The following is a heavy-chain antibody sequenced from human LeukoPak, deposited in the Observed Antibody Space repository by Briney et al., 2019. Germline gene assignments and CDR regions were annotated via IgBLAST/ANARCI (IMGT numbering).Heavy chain of an antibody. V-gene: IGHV4-38-2*02. CDR1: GYSISSGYY. J-gene: IGHJ4*02. CDR2: MYHSGST. CDR3: ARDGGIVGAANPYFDY. D-gene: IGHD1-26*01. Sequence: SETLSLTCTVSGYSISSGYYWGWIRQPPGKGLEWIGSMYHSGSTYYNPSLKSRATISVDTSKNHFSLKLSSVTASDTALYHCARDGGIVGAANPYFDYWGQGTLVTVSS.